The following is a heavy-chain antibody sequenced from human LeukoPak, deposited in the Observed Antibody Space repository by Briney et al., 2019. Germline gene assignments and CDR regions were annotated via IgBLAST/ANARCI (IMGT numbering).Heavy chain of an antibody. CDR1: GFTFTECA. J-gene: IGHJ4*02. CDR2: GSGSST. D-gene: IGHD1-26*01. Sequence: VGSLRLSCAASGFTFTECAMSWVRQAPGKGLEWVSSGSGSSTYYADSVKGRYTISRDNSKNTLYLQMNSLRAEDTTVYYCAKGGLLPAHVGPIDCWGQGTLVTVSS. CDR3: AKGGLLPAHVGPIDC. V-gene: IGHV3-23*01.